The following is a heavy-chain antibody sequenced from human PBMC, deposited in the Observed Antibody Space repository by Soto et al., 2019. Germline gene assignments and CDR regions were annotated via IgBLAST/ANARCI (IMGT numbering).Heavy chain of an antibody. CDR2: INTNTGNP. D-gene: IGHD2-2*01. Sequence: ASVKVSCKASGYTFTSYAMNWVRQAPGQGLEWMGWINTNTGNPTYAQGFTGRFVFSLDTSVSTAYLQISSLKAEDTAVYYCARLLPLPAASSRDAFDIWGQGTMVTVSS. CDR1: GYTFTSYA. J-gene: IGHJ3*02. V-gene: IGHV7-4-1*02. CDR3: ARLLPLPAASSRDAFDI.